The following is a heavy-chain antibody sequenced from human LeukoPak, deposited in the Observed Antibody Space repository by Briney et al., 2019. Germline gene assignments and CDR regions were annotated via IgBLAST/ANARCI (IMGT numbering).Heavy chain of an antibody. V-gene: IGHV4-61*02. Sequence: SETLSLTCTVSGGSISSGSYYWSWIRQPAGKGLEWIGRIYTSGSTNYNPSLKSRVTISVDTSKNQFSLKLSSVTAADTAVYYCASYCGGDCSDGAFDIWGQGTMVTVSS. J-gene: IGHJ3*02. CDR1: GGSISSGSYY. CDR2: IYTSGST. D-gene: IGHD2-21*02. CDR3: ASYCGGDCSDGAFDI.